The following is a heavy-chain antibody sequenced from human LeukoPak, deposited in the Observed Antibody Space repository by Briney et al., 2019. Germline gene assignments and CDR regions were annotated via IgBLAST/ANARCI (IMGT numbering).Heavy chain of an antibody. Sequence: PGGSLRLSCAASGFTFGSYAMHWVRQAPGKGLEWVAVISYDGSNKYYADSVKGRFTISRDNSKNTLYLQMNSLRAEDTAVYYCASPLYSSSWYYFDYWGQGTLVTVSS. CDR1: GFTFGSYA. CDR3: ASPLYSSSWYYFDY. J-gene: IGHJ4*02. D-gene: IGHD6-13*01. CDR2: ISYDGSNK. V-gene: IGHV3-30*04.